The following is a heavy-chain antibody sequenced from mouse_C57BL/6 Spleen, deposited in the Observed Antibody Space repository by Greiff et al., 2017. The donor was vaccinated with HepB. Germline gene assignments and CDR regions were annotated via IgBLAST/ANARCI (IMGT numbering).Heavy chain of an antibody. V-gene: IGHV1-76*01. Sequence: QVQLQQSGAELVRPGASVKLSCKASGYTFTDYYINWVKQRPGQGLEWIARIYPGSGNTYYNEKFKGKATLTAEKSSSTAYMQLSSLTSEDSAVYFCARDYSNIGNYAMDYWGQGTSVTVSS. CDR3: ARDYSNIGNYAMDY. J-gene: IGHJ4*01. D-gene: IGHD2-5*01. CDR2: IYPGSGNT. CDR1: GYTFTDYY.